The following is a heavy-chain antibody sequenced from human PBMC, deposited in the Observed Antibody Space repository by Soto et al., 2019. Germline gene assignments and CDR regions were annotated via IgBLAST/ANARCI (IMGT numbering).Heavy chain of an antibody. V-gene: IGHV2-5*02. D-gene: IGHD3-9*01. Sequence: SGPTLVNPAQTLTLTCTFSGFSLSTSGVGVGWIRQPPGKALEWLALIYWDDDKRYSPSLKSRLTITKDTSKNQVVLTMTNMDPVDTATHYCAHSSQDILTGPSRYNWFDPWGQGTLVTVSS. CDR1: GFSLSTSGVG. CDR3: AHSSQDILTGPSRYNWFDP. J-gene: IGHJ5*02. CDR2: IYWDDDK.